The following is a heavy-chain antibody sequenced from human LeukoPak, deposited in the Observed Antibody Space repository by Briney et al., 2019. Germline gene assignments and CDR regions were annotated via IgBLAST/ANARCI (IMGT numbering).Heavy chain of an antibody. V-gene: IGHV3-48*03. CDR1: GFTFTSYE. CDR2: ISSSGSTT. CDR3: ARDPRGSGSGGSSTFIES. Sequence: GGSLTLSCAASGFTFTSYEMNWVRQAPGKGLEWVSYISSSGSTTYYADSVKGRFTISRDNTKYSLYLQMNSLRAEDTAVYYCARDPRGSGSGGSSTFIESWGQGTQGTVSS. J-gene: IGHJ4*02. D-gene: IGHD2-15*01.